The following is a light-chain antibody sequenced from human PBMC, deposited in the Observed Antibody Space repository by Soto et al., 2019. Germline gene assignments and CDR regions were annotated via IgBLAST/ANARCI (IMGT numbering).Light chain of an antibody. CDR3: FSHRSGDSHV. CDR1: SSDVGGYNY. Sequence: QSVLTQPASVSGSPGQSITISCTGTSSDVGGYNYVSWYQQYPGKAPKLMIYGVTNRPSGVSNRFSGSKTGNTASLTISGLQAEGEAYYYCFSHRSGDSHVFGTGTKVTVL. V-gene: IGLV2-14*01. CDR2: GVT. J-gene: IGLJ1*01.